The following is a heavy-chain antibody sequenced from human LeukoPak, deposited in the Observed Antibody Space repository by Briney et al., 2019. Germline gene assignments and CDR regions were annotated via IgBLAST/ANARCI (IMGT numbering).Heavy chain of an antibody. CDR1: GGSISSGGYS. CDR2: IYYSGST. V-gene: IGHV4-30-4*07. CDR3: AGDETYSDVWGASTGGRRGNYLDY. Sequence: PSETLSLTCAVSGGSISSGGYSWSWIRQPPGKGLEWIGYIYYSGSTYYNPSLKSRVTISVDTSKNQFSLKLSSVTAADTAMYFCAGDETYSDVWGASTGGRRGNYLDYWGQGILVTVSS. D-gene: IGHD3-3*01. J-gene: IGHJ4*02.